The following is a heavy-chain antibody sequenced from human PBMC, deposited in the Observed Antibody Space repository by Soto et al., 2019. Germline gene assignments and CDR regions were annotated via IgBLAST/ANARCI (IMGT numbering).Heavy chain of an antibody. Sequence: GESMKISCKGSGYNFAGYWIAWVRQMPGKGLELMGIIYPSDSDTRYRPSFQGQVTISADKSISSAYLQWSSLRASDTAMYYCARGGVSTRTFDYWGQGTPVTVSS. J-gene: IGHJ4*02. CDR2: IYPSDSDT. CDR3: ARGGVSTRTFDY. CDR1: GYNFAGYW. V-gene: IGHV5-51*01. D-gene: IGHD3-3*01.